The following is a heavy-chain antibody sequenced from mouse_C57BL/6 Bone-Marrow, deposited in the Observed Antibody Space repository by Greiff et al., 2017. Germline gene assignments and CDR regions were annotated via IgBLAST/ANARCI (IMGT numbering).Heavy chain of an antibody. CDR1: GYSITSGYY. CDR2: ISYDGSN. D-gene: IGHD2-4*01. CDR3: AVYYDAMDY. J-gene: IGHJ4*01. Sequence: DVQLQESGPGLVKPSQSLSLTCSVTGYSITSGYYWNWIRQFPGNKLEWMGYISYDGSNNYNPSLKNRISITRDTSKNQFFLKLNSVTTEDTATYYCAVYYDAMDYWGQGTSVTVSS. V-gene: IGHV3-6*01.